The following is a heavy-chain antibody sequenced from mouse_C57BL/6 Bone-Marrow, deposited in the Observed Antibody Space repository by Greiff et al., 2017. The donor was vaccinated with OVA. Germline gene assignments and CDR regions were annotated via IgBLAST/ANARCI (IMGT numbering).Heavy chain of an antibody. D-gene: IGHD2-5*01. Sequence: QVQLQQPGAELVRPGTSVKLSCKASGYTFTSYWMHWVKQRPGQGLEWIGVIDPSDSYTNYNQKFKGKATLTVDTSSSTAYMQLSSLTSDDSAVYYCARGTYYSNYGFAYWGQGTLVTVSA. CDR3: ARGTYYSNYGFAY. J-gene: IGHJ3*01. CDR2: IDPSDSYT. V-gene: IGHV1-59*01. CDR1: GYTFTSYW.